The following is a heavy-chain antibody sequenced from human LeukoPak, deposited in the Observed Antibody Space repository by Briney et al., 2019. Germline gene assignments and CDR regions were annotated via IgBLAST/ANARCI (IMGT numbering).Heavy chain of an antibody. CDR3: ARVMRDHIVVVTAILRGYYFDY. CDR2: INPNSGGT. D-gene: IGHD2-21*02. CDR1: GYTFTGYY. Sequence: ASVKVSCKASGYTFTGYYMHWVRQAPGQGLEWMGWINPNSGGTNYAQKFQGRVTMTRDTSIGTAYMELSRLRSDDTAVYYCARVMRDHIVVVTAILRGYYFDYWGQGTLVTVSS. V-gene: IGHV1-2*02. J-gene: IGHJ4*02.